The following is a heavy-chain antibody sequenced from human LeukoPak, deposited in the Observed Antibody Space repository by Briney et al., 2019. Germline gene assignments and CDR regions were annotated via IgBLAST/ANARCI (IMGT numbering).Heavy chain of an antibody. D-gene: IGHD3-10*01. J-gene: IGHJ4*02. CDR1: GYSISSGYY. CDR3: AKEGMIRGVIDY. CDR2: IYHSGST. V-gene: IGHV4-38-2*02. Sequence: SETLSLTCTVSGYSISSGYYRGWIRQPPGKGLEWIGSIYHSGSTYYNPSLKSRVTISVDTSKNQFSLKLNSVTAADTAVYYCAKEGMIRGVIDYWGQGALVTVSS.